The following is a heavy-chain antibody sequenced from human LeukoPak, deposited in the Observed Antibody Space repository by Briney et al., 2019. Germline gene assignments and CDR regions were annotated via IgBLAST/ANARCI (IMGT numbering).Heavy chain of an antibody. Sequence: GGSLRLSCAASGFTFSSYAMSWVRQAPGKGLEWVSAISGSGGSTYYADSVKGRFTISRDNSKNTLYLQMNSLRAEDTAVYYCAKWALFGVVIIPDYFDYWGQGTLVTVSS. J-gene: IGHJ4*02. V-gene: IGHV3-23*01. CDR3: AKWALFGVVIIPDYFDY. CDR1: GFTFSSYA. CDR2: ISGSGGST. D-gene: IGHD3-3*01.